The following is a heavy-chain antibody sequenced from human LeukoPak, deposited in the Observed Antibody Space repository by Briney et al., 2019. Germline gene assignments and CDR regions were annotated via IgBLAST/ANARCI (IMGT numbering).Heavy chain of an antibody. CDR2: ISYDGSNK. CDR1: GFTFSSYA. D-gene: IGHD1-1*01. Sequence: GRSLRLSCAASGFTFSSYAMHWVRQAPGKGLEWVALISYDGSNKYYADSVKGRFTISRDNSKNTLYLQMNSLRAEDTAVYYCARGNGGGYYYYYMDVWGKGTTVTVSS. CDR3: ARGNGGGYYYYYMDV. V-gene: IGHV3-30*04. J-gene: IGHJ6*03.